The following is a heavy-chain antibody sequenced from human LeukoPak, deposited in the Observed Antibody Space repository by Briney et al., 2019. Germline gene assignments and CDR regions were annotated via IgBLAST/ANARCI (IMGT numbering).Heavy chain of an antibody. Sequence: PGGSLRLSCAASGFTFSSYAMSWVRQAPGQGLEWVSSISGTGGNTYYADSVKGRFTISRDNSKNTLYLQMNCLRAEDTAVYYCAKVLLEDWYDDAFDIWGQGTMVTVSS. V-gene: IGHV3-23*01. J-gene: IGHJ3*02. CDR1: GFTFSSYA. CDR3: AKVLLEDWYDDAFDI. D-gene: IGHD1-1*01. CDR2: ISGTGGNT.